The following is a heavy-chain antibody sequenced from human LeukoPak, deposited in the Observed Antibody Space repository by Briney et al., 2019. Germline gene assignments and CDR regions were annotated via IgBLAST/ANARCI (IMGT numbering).Heavy chain of an antibody. Sequence: PSETLSLTCTVSGGSIRSSSFYWGWVRQPPGKGLEWIANIYSSGSTYYNPSLQSRVTISVDTSKNQFSLKLSSVTAADTAVYYCATLYGSGSYYPSDYWGQGILVTVSS. D-gene: IGHD3-10*01. CDR1: GGSIRSSSFY. J-gene: IGHJ4*02. V-gene: IGHV4-39*07. CDR3: ATLYGSGSYYPSDY. CDR2: IYSSGST.